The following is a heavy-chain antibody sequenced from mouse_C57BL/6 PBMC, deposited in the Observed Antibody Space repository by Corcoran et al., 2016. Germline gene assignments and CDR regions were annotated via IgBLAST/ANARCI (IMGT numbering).Heavy chain of an antibody. D-gene: IGHD1-1*02. V-gene: IGHV12-3*02. J-gene: IGHJ4*01. CDR3: ASYCSGGSCYPEYNWFDP. CDR2: IYHSGST. CDR1: GYSISSGYY. Sequence: QVQLQESGPGLVKPSEPLSLTCAVSGYSISSGYYWGWIRQPPGKGLEWIGRIYHSGSTSYNPSFRSLVTISVDTSRNQFSLRLSAVTAADTAVYYCASYCSGGSCYPEYNWFDPWGQGTLVTVSS.